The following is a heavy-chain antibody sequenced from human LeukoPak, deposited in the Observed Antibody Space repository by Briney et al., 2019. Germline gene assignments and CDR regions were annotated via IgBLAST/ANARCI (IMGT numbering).Heavy chain of an antibody. V-gene: IGHV4-4*07. Sequence: SESLSLTCTVSGASISSSDWSWIRQPAGKGLEWIGRIYASGSTDYNPSLKSRIPMSVDTSKKRFSLKLTSVTAADTDVYYCARRIVSVPAIPEGNWLDPWGQGTLVTVSS. D-gene: IGHD2-21*02. J-gene: IGHJ5*02. CDR3: ARRIVSVPAIPEGNWLDP. CDR1: GASISSSD. CDR2: IYASGST.